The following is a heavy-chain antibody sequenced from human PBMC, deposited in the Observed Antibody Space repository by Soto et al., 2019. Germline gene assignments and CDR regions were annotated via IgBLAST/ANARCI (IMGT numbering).Heavy chain of an antibody. J-gene: IGHJ6*02. CDR2: IWYDGSNK. CDR1: GFTFSSYG. V-gene: IGHV3-33*01. CDR3: ARDLVRGPAYYGMDV. D-gene: IGHD3-10*01. Sequence: GGSLRLSCAASGFTFSSYGMHWVRQAPGKGLEWVAVIWYDGSNKYYADSVKGRFTISRDNSKNTLYLQMNSLRAEDTAVYYCARDLVRGPAYYGMDVWGQGTTVTVSS.